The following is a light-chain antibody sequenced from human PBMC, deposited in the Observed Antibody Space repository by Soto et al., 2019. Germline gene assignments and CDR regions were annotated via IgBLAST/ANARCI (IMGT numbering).Light chain of an antibody. CDR3: QQSEITRWT. CDR2: ATS. V-gene: IGKV3-20*01. CDR1: QRISSSF. Sequence: EIVLTQSPGTLSLSPGERATLSCRTSQRISSSFLAWYQQKPGQAPRLLIYATSSRATGIPGRFSGSGSGTDFTLTISRLEPEDSALYYCQQSEITRWTFGQGTKVEIK. J-gene: IGKJ1*01.